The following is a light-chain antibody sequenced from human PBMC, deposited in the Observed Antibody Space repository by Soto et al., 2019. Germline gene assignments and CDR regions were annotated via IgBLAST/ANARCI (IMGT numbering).Light chain of an antibody. V-gene: IGLV2-14*01. CDR3: SSYTISNTLPFV. CDR1: RRDVGGYNY. Sequence: QSALTQPASVSGSPGQSITISCTGTRRDVGGYNYVSWYQQYPGKSPKLLIFEVTHRPSGVSNRFSGSKFGNTASLTISGLQAEDEADYYCSSYTISNTLPFVFGTGTKLTVL. CDR2: EVT. J-gene: IGLJ1*01.